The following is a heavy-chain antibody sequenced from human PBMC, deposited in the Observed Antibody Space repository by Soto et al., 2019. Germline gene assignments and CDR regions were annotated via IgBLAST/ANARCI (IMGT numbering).Heavy chain of an antibody. CDR2: ITWNSAGI. V-gene: IGHV3-9*01. CDR1: GFTFDDYG. J-gene: IGHJ6*02. Sequence: PVGSLGLSCEVSGFTFDDYGMHWVRQAPGKGLEWVAGITWNSAGIGYADSVKGRFTISRDNAKNSLYLQMNSMRVEDTALYYWAFDPSTTWPHGLSVRGHGNTV. D-gene: IGHD6-13*01. CDR3: AFDPSTTWPHGLSV.